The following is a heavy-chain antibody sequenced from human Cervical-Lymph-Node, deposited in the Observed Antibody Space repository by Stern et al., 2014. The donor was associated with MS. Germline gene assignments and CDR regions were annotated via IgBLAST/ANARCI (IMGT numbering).Heavy chain of an antibody. CDR1: GGSISSGGYS. Sequence: VQLQESGSGLVKPSQTLSLTCAVSGGSISSGGYSWSWIRQPPGKGLEWIGYISHSGSTYYKPALQSLITISVERSKNQSSLKLSSVTAADTAVYYCARSSTVTPNAFDIWGQGTMVTVSS. J-gene: IGHJ3*02. CDR3: ARSSTVTPNAFDI. V-gene: IGHV4-30-2*01. D-gene: IGHD4-17*01. CDR2: ISHSGST.